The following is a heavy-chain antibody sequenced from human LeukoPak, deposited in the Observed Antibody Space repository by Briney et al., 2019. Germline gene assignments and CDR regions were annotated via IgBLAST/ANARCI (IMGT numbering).Heavy chain of an antibody. CDR1: GFTFSSYW. Sequence: PGGSLRLSCAASGFTFSSYWMSWVRQAPGKGLEWVSAITGSGGRTYYTNSVKGRFTISRDNSRNTLFLQMNSLRVEDTAVYYCAKDPNGDYIGAFDFWGQGTMVTVSS. J-gene: IGHJ3*01. CDR2: ITGSGGRT. CDR3: AKDPNGDYIGAFDF. V-gene: IGHV3-23*01. D-gene: IGHD4-17*01.